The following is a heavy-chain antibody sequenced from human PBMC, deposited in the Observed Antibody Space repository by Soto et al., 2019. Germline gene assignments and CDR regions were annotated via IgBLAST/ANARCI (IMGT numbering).Heavy chain of an antibody. J-gene: IGHJ4*02. V-gene: IGHV3-72*01. CDR2: SRTKAASYTT. Sequence: EVRLVESGGGLVQPGGSLRLSCAGSGFTFSDLYIDWVRQAPGKGLEWVGRSRTKAASYTTDYAASVRGRFTISRDDSNDSLYLQMNSLKTEDTAVYYCARVRGWNGGGFDYWGQGTLVTVS. CDR3: ARVRGWNGGGFDY. D-gene: IGHD1-1*01. CDR1: GFTFSDLY.